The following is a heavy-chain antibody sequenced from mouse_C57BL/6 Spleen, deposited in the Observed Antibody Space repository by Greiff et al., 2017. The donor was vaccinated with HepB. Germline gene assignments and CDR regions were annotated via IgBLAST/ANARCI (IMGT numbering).Heavy chain of an antibody. D-gene: IGHD1-1*01. Sequence: VQLQQSGPELVKPGASVKISCKASGYAFSSSWMNWVKQRPGKGLEWIGRIYPGDGDTNYNGKFKGKATLTADKSSSTAYMQLSSLTSEDSAVYFCASSFTSRGYWGQGTTLTVSS. CDR3: ASSFTSRGY. CDR2: IYPGDGDT. CDR1: GYAFSSSW. J-gene: IGHJ2*01. V-gene: IGHV1-82*01.